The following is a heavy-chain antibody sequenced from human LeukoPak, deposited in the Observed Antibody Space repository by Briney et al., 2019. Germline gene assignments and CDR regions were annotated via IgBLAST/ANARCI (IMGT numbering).Heavy chain of an antibody. J-gene: IGHJ6*02. V-gene: IGHV4-34*01. D-gene: IGHD2-2*02. Sequence: SETLSLTCAVYGGSFSGYYWSWIRQPPGKGLEWIGEINHIGSTNYNPSLKSRVTISLNTSRNKFPLKLSSLTAADTAVYYCARRHCSSTSCYTGYYYYGMDVWGQGTTVTVSS. CDR1: GGSFSGYY. CDR2: INHIGST. CDR3: ARRHCSSTSCYTGYYYYGMDV.